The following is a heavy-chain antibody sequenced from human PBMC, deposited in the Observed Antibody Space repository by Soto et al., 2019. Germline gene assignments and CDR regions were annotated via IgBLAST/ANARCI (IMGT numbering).Heavy chain of an antibody. D-gene: IGHD5-12*01. V-gene: IGHV4-39*01. Sequence: QVPLQEPGPGLVKPSETLSLTCSVSGGSISSPTYYWVWVRRAPGGGPVLIGNIIYNGRTDYNPSLQSRVSISVDTSNNQFSLRLASVTAADTAVYYCARWGFSADDESDWFDPWGHGTLVTVS. J-gene: IGHJ5*02. CDR2: IIYNGRT. CDR1: GGSISSPTYY. CDR3: ARWGFSADDESDWFDP.